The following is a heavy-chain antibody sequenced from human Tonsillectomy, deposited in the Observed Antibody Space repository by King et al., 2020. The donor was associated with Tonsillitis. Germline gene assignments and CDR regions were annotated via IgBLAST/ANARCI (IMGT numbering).Heavy chain of an antibody. CDR1: GGSISSHY. CDR3: ARVEDSSGYYYFDY. V-gene: IGHV4-59*11. Sequence: VQLQESGPGLVKPSETLSLTCTVSGGSISSHYWSWIRQPPGKGLEWIGYIYYSGSTHYNPSLKSRVAISVDTSKNQFPLKLSSVTAADTAVYYCARVEDSSGYYYFDYWGQGTLVTVSS. J-gene: IGHJ4*02. CDR2: IYYSGST. D-gene: IGHD3-22*01.